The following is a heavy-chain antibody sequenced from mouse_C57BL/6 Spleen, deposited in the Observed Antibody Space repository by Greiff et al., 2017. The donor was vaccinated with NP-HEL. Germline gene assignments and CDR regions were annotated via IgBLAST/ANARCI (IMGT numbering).Heavy chain of an antibody. CDR3: TSWDDYAMDY. CDR2: IDPETGGT. J-gene: IGHJ4*01. Sequence: QVQLKESGAELVRPGASVTLSCKASGYTFTDYEMHWVKQTPVHGLEWIGAIDPETGGTAYNQKFKGKAILTADKSSSTAYMELRSLTSEDSAVYYCTSWDDYAMDYWGQGTSVTVSS. V-gene: IGHV1-15*01. CDR1: GYTFTDYE. D-gene: IGHD4-1*01.